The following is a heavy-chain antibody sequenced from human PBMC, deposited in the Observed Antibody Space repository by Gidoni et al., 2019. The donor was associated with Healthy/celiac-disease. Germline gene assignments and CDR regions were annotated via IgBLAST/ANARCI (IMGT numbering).Heavy chain of an antibody. CDR3: ARDWFRGATYEGWFDP. CDR1: GYSLSSGYY. V-gene: IGHV4-38-2*02. D-gene: IGHD1-26*01. Sequence: QVQLQESGPGLVKPSETLSLTCPVSGYSLSSGYYWGWIRQPPGKGLEWIGSIYHSGSTYYNPSLKSRVTISVDTSKNQFSLKLSSVNAADTAVYYCARDWFRGATYEGWFDPWGQGTLVTVSS. CDR2: IYHSGST. J-gene: IGHJ5*02.